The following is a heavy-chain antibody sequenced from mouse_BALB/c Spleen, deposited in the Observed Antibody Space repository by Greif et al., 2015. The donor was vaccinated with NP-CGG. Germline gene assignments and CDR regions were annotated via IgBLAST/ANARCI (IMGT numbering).Heavy chain of an antibody. CDR3: ARSLWFAY. Sequence: QVQLQQSGAELMKPGASVKISCKATGYTFSSYWIEWVKQRPGHGLEWIGEILPGSGSTNYNVKFKGKATFTADTSSNTAYMQLSSLTSGDSAVYYCARSLWFAYWGQGTLVTVSA. CDR1: GYTFSSYW. J-gene: IGHJ3*01. V-gene: IGHV1-9*01. CDR2: ILPGSGST.